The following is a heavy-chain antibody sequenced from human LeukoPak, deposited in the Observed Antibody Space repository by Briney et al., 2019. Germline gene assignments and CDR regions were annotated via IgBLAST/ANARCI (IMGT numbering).Heavy chain of an antibody. V-gene: IGHV4-4*07. Sequence: SETLSLTCTASGGSISSYYWSWIRQPAGKRLEWVGRIYTSGSTNYNPSLKSRVTMSVDTSKNQFSLKLSSVTAADTAVYYCARVGYSSSSGNIFDYWGQGTLVTVSS. CDR2: IYTSGST. D-gene: IGHD6-13*01. CDR3: ARVGYSSSSGNIFDY. J-gene: IGHJ4*02. CDR1: GGSISSYY.